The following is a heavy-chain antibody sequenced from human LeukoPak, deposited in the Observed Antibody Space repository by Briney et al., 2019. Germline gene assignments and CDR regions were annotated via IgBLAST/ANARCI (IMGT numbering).Heavy chain of an antibody. J-gene: IGHJ4*02. V-gene: IGHV1-69*04. Sequence: GASVKVSCKASGGTFSSYAISWVRQAPGQGLEWMGRIIPILGIANYARKFQGRVTITADKSTSTAYMELSSLRSEDTAVYYCARGVGEFITDYWGQGTLVTVSS. D-gene: IGHD3-10*01. CDR1: GGTFSSYA. CDR2: IIPILGIA. CDR3: ARGVGEFITDY.